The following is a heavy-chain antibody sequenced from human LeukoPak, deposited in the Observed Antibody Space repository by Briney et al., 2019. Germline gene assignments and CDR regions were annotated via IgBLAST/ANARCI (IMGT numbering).Heavy chain of an antibody. CDR2: ISYDGSNK. J-gene: IGHJ4*02. D-gene: IGHD3-22*01. CDR1: GFTFSSYA. CDR3: ARGRYYYDSSGSGGDY. V-gene: IGHV3-30*04. Sequence: GGSLRLSCAASGFTFSSYAMHWVRQAPGKGLEWVAVISYDGSNKYYADSVKGRFTISRDNSKNTLYLQMNSLRAEDTAAYYCARGRYYYDSSGSGGDYWGQGTLVTVSS.